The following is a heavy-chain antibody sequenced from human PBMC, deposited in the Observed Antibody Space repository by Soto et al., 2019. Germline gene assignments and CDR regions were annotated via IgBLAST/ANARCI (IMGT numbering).Heavy chain of an antibody. CDR2: VSGSADTR. Sequence: EVQLLESGGGLVQPGGPLRLSCAASGFTFSSYAMSWVRQAPGKGLEWVSGVSGSADTRYYADSVKGRFTISRDNSKNTLYLQMNSLRAEDTAVYYCARPLGHYYDSSAYYPDYWGQGTLVTVSS. D-gene: IGHD3-22*01. CDR1: GFTFSSYA. V-gene: IGHV3-23*01. CDR3: ARPLGHYYDSSAYYPDY. J-gene: IGHJ4*02.